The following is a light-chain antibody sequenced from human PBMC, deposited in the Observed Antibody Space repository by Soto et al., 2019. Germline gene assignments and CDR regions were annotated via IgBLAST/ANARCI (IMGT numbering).Light chain of an antibody. V-gene: IGLV2-14*01. Sequence: QSALTQPASVSGSPGQSITISCTGTSSDVGGYNYVSWYQHHPGKAPKLIIYEVNNRPSGVSNRFSGSKSGNTASLTISGLQAEDEADYYCSSYTPSSTLVFGGGTKVTVL. J-gene: IGLJ3*02. CDR2: EVN. CDR3: SSYTPSSTLV. CDR1: SSDVGGYNY.